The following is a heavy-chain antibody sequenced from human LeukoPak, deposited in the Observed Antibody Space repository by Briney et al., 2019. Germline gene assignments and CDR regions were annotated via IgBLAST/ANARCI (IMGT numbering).Heavy chain of an antibody. Sequence: SGGSLRLSCAASGFTFSAYHINWVRQPPGKGLEWIGSIYDSGSTYYNPSLKSRVTISVDTSKNQFSLKLNSVTAADTAVYYCARHYGPWGQGTLVTVSS. CDR3: ARHYGP. V-gene: IGHV4-38-2*01. CDR1: GFTFSAYH. J-gene: IGHJ5*02. CDR2: IYDSGST. D-gene: IGHD3-16*01.